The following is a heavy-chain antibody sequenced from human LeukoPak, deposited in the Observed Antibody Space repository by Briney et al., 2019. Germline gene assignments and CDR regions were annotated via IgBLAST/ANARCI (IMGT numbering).Heavy chain of an antibody. CDR3: AGEAAAGTLDAFDI. Sequence: SETLSLTCTVSGGSISSYYWTWIRQPPGKGLEWIGYIYYSGSNNYNPSLKSRVTISVDTSKNQFSLNLSSVTAADTAVYYCAGEAAAGTLDAFDIWGQGTMVTVSS. CDR1: GGSISSYY. V-gene: IGHV4-59*08. CDR2: IYYSGSN. D-gene: IGHD6-13*01. J-gene: IGHJ3*02.